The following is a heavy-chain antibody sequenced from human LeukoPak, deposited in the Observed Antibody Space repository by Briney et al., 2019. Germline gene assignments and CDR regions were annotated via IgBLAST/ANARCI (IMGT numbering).Heavy chain of an antibody. CDR2: IYYSGST. V-gene: IGHV4-39*01. CDR3: ATWGVATNYFDY. D-gene: IGHD5-12*01. CDR1: GGSISSSSYY. Sequence: SETLSLTCTVSGGSISSSSYYWGWIRQPPGKGLEWIGSIYYSGSTYYNPSLKSRVTISVDTSKNQFSLKLSSVTAADTAVYYCATWGVATNYFDYWGQGTLVSVSS. J-gene: IGHJ4*02.